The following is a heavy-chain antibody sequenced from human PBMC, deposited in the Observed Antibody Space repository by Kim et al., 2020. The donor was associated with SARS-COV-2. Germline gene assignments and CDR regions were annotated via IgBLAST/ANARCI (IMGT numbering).Heavy chain of an antibody. CDR3: ARDNSVPGDNIFDY. V-gene: IGHV1-3*01. J-gene: IGHJ4*02. D-gene: IGHD6-19*01. Sequence: SQSFQGRVTDTRETSASTSYMELTSLRSEDSAVYYCARDNSVPGDNIFDYWGQGTLVTVSS.